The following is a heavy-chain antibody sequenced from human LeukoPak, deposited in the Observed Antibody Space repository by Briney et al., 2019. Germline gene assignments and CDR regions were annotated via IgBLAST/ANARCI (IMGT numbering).Heavy chain of an antibody. J-gene: IGHJ6*03. Sequence: SETLSLTCAVYGGSFSGYYWSWIRQPPGKGLEWIGEINHSGSTNYNPSLKSRVTISVDTSKNQFSLKLSSVTAADTAVYYCARHGAARPSYYYYYYYMDVWGKGTTVTISS. D-gene: IGHD3-16*01. V-gene: IGHV4-34*01. CDR3: ARHGAARPSYYYYYYYMDV. CDR2: INHSGST. CDR1: GGSFSGYY.